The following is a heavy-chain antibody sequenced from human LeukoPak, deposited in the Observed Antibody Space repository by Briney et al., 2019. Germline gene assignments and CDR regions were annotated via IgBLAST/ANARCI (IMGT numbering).Heavy chain of an antibody. CDR1: GYTFTGYY. J-gene: IGHJ4*02. CDR3: AREGGGAWIAAAGTKGFDY. CDR2: INPNSGGT. D-gene: IGHD6-13*01. V-gene: IGHV1-2*02. Sequence: ASVKVSCKASGYTFTGYYMHWVRQAPGQGLEWMGWINPNSGGTNYAQKFQGRVTMTRDTSISTAYMELSRLRSDDTAVHYCAREGGGAWIAAAGTKGFDYWGQGTLVTVSS.